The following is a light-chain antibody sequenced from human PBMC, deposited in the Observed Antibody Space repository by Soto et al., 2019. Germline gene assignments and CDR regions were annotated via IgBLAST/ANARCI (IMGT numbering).Light chain of an antibody. V-gene: IGLV2-14*01. CDR2: AVS. J-gene: IGLJ1*01. CDR1: SSDVGGYNY. Sequence: QSALTRRASVSGSPGQSVTISCTGTSSDVGGYNYVSWYQQHPGKAPKLMIYAVSNRPSGVSNRFSGSKSGNTASLTISGLQAEDEADYYCSSYTTSSTLLYVFGTGTKVTVL. CDR3: SSYTTSSTLLYV.